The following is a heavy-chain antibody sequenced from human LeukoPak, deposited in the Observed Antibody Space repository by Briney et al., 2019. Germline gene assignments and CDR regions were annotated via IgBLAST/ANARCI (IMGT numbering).Heavy chain of an antibody. V-gene: IGHV3-74*01. CDR3: TRDRARAGGEILDY. D-gene: IGHD3-10*01. J-gene: IGHJ4*02. Sequence: GGSVRLSCAASGFTFASYGISWVRQAPGKGLVWVSRIISDGSTTDYADSVKGRFTISRDNAKNTLYLQMNSLRDEDTAMYYCTRDRARAGGEILDYWGQGTLVTVSS. CDR1: GFTFASYG. CDR2: IISDGSTT.